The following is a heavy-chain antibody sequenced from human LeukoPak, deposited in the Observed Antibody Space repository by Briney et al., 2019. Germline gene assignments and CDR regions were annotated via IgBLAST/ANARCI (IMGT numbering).Heavy chain of an antibody. CDR1: GFTFNTYA. Sequence: GGSLRLSCAASGFTFNTYAMNWVCQAPGKGLEWVSSISGSGGRTDYADSVKGRFTISRDNSKNTLHLQMNSLRAEDTAVYYCAKLGSSNSDWGQGTLVTVSS. D-gene: IGHD2-2*01. CDR2: ISGSGGRT. V-gene: IGHV3-23*01. J-gene: IGHJ4*02. CDR3: AKLGSSNSD.